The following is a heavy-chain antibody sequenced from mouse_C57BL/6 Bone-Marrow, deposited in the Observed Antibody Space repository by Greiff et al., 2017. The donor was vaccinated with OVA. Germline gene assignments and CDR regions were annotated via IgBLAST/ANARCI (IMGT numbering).Heavy chain of an antibody. J-gene: IGHJ4*01. CDR1: GFTFSDYG. CDR3: ARRRYYAMDY. CDR2: ISNLAYSI. Sequence: EVQLVESGGGLVQPGGSLKLSCAASGFTFSDYGMAWVRQAPRKGPEWVAFISNLAYSIYYADTVTGRFTISRENAKNTLYLERSSLRSEDTARYYCARRRYYAMDYWGQGTSVTVSS. V-gene: IGHV5-15*01.